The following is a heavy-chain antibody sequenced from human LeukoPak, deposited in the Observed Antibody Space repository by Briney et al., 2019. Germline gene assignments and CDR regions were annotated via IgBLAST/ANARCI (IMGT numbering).Heavy chain of an antibody. CDR3: ARAGTVTTIPPNY. V-gene: IGHV3-64*01. Sequence: PGGSLRLSCAASGFTFSSYAMHWVRQAPGKGLEYVSAISSSGGSTYYANSVKGRFTISRDNSKNTLYLQMGSLRAEDMAVYYCARAGTVTTIPPNYWGQGTLVTVSS. D-gene: IGHD4-17*01. CDR2: ISSSGGST. CDR1: GFTFSSYA. J-gene: IGHJ4*02.